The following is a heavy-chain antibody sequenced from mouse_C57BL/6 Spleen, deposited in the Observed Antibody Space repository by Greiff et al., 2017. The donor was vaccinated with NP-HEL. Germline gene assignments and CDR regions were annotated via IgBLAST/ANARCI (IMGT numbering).Heavy chain of an antibody. CDR3: ATYYSNHYAMDY. J-gene: IGHJ4*01. Sequence: QVQLQQSGPELVKPGASVKISCKASGYTFTSYGISWVKQRTGQGLEWIGEIYPRSGNTYYNEKFKGKATLTADKSSSTAYMELRSLTSEDSAVYFCATYYSNHYAMDYWGQGTSVTVSS. CDR1: GYTFTSYG. D-gene: IGHD2-5*01. V-gene: IGHV1-81*01. CDR2: IYPRSGNT.